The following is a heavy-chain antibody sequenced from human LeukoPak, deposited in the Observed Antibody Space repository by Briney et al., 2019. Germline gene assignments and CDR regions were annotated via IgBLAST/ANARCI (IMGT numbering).Heavy chain of an antibody. CDR1: GGSFSGYY. V-gene: IGHV4-34*01. CDR3: ARDSSSSNGGYFDY. J-gene: IGHJ4*02. Sequence: PSETLSLTCAVYGGSFSGYYWSWIRQPPGKGLEWIGEINHSGSTNYNPSLKSRVTISVDTSKNQFSLKLSSVTAADTAVYYCARDSSSSNGGYFDYWGQGTLVTVSS. CDR2: INHSGST. D-gene: IGHD6-13*01.